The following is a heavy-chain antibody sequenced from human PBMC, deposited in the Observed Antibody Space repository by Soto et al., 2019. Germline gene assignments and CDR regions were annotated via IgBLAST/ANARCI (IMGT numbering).Heavy chain of an antibody. V-gene: IGHV3-11*01. Sequence: QVQLVESGGGLVKPGGSLRLSCVASGFTFSDYYMSWIRQAPGKGLEWVSYISNSGHAIYYAASVKGRFTVSSDNSNNSMSLQMDSLRADDTAIYYCARDARYASSSYGFDVWGQGTTVSVSS. CDR1: GFTFSDYY. CDR3: ARDARYASSSYGFDV. J-gene: IGHJ6*02. D-gene: IGHD6-13*01. CDR2: ISNSGHAI.